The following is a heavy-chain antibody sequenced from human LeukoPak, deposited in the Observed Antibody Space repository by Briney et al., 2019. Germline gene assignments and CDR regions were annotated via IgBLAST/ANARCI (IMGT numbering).Heavy chain of an antibody. Sequence: PSETLSLTCTVSGGSISSYYWSRIRQPPGKGLEWIGYIYYSGSTNHNPSLKSRVTISVDTSKNQFSLKLRSVTAADTAVYYCARDYGGNSEFDYWGQGIQVTVSS. CDR2: IYYSGST. J-gene: IGHJ4*02. V-gene: IGHV4-59*01. CDR3: ARDYGGNSEFDY. CDR1: GGSISSYY. D-gene: IGHD4-23*01.